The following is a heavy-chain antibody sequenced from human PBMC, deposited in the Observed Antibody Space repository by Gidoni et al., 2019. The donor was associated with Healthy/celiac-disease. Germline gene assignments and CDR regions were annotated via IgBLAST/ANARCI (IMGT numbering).Heavy chain of an antibody. D-gene: IGHD4-17*01. CDR3: ARADGKDGEGPDY. CDR2: INPNSGGT. Sequence: QVQLVQSGAEVKKPGASVTVSCKASGYTFTGYYMHWVRQAPGQRLEWMGWINPNSGGTNYAQKFQGRVNMTRDTSISTAYMELSRLRSDDTAVYYCARADGKDGEGPDYWGQGTLVTVSS. J-gene: IGHJ4*02. CDR1: GYTFTGYY. V-gene: IGHV1-2*02.